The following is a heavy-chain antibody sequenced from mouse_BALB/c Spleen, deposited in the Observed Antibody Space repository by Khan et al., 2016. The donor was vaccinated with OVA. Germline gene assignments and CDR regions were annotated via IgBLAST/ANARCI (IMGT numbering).Heavy chain of an antibody. D-gene: IGHD2-10*01. CDR1: GFSLTNYG. CDR2: IWSDGST. Sequence: VKLLESGPGLVAPSQSLSITCTISGFSLTNYGVHWVRQPPGKGLEWLVVIWSDGSTTYNSTLKSRMSISKDTSKSQVLLKMNSLQTDDTAMYYCARQPYYHYYVMDYWGQGTSVTVSS. V-gene: IGHV2-6-1*01. CDR3: ARQPYYHYYVMDY. J-gene: IGHJ4*01.